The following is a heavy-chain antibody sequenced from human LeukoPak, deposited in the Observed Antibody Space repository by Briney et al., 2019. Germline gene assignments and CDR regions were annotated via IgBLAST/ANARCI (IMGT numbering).Heavy chain of an antibody. D-gene: IGHD2/OR15-2a*01. V-gene: IGHV1-46*01. CDR3: ARSQPPSFLESLDRPTPYYFDY. CDR2: INPSGGST. Sequence: ASVKVSCKASGYTFTSYYMHWVRQAPGQGLEWMGIINPSGGSTGYAQKFQGRVTMTRDTSTSTVYMELSSLRSEDTAVYYCARSQPPSFLESLDRPTPYYFDYWGQGTLVTVSS. J-gene: IGHJ4*02. CDR1: GYTFTSYY.